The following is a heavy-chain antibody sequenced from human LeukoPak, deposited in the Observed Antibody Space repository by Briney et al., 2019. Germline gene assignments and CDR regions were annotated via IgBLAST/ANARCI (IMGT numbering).Heavy chain of an antibody. CDR2: IYSGGST. CDR3: ARDHASSGYPTDY. CDR1: AFTVTSKY. Sequence: GGSLRLACAASAFTVTSKYISWVRQAPGKGLEWVSVIYSGGSTYYADSVKGRFTISTDNSKNTLYLQMNSLRAEDTAVYYRARDHASSGYPTDYWGQGTLATVSS. J-gene: IGHJ4*02. D-gene: IGHD3-22*01. V-gene: IGHV3-66*01.